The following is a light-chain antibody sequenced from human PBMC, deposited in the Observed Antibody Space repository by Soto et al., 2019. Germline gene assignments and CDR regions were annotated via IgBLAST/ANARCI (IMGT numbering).Light chain of an antibody. J-gene: IGKJ1*01. Sequence: ESVLMHSPITVSLSPGGRATLSFMASQSVSNTYLAWDQKKPGQAPRLLNYGASNRATGIPDRFSGSGSGTDFTLTISRLAPEDFAVYYCQPYGSPGTFGQGTKVDIK. CDR3: QPYGSPGT. V-gene: IGKV3-20*01. CDR2: GAS. CDR1: QSVSNTY.